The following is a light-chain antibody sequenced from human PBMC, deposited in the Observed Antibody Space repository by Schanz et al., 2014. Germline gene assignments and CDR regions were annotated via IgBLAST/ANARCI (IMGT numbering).Light chain of an antibody. CDR2: DVS. J-gene: IGLJ3*02. V-gene: IGLV2-14*01. CDR3: SSYTTSSTLAV. CDR1: SSDVGALNY. Sequence: QSALTQPASVSGSPGQSITISCTGTSSDVGALNYVSWYQQHPGKAPKLKIYDVSNRPSGVSNRFSGSKSGNTASLTISGLQAEDEADYYCSSYTTSSTLAVFGGGTKLTVL.